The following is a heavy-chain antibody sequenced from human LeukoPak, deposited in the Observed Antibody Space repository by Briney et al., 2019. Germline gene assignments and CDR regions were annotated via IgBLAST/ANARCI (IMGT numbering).Heavy chain of an antibody. Sequence: GGSLRLSCAASGFTVSSYYMTWVRQAPGKGLEWVSVIYSGGSTYYADSVKGRVAISRDNSKNTVFLQMNSVRAAGTALYYCARSYSNHLFGMDVWGQGTTVTVSS. CDR2: IYSGGST. CDR1: GFTVSSYY. D-gene: IGHD4-11*01. J-gene: IGHJ6*02. V-gene: IGHV3-66*01. CDR3: ARSYSNHLFGMDV.